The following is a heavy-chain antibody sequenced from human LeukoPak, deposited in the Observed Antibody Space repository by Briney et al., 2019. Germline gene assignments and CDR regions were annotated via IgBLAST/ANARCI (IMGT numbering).Heavy chain of an antibody. D-gene: IGHD3-10*01. V-gene: IGHV3-23*01. CDR2: ISHSGSI. CDR1: GFTFSSYE. CDR3: AKEVYYYGSGYDY. J-gene: IGHJ4*02. Sequence: GGSLRLSCAASGFTFSSYEMNWVRQAPGKGLEWVSSISHSGSISYAGSVKGRFTISRDNSKNTLYLQMSSLRAEGTAIYYCAKEVYYYGSGYDYWGQGTLVTVSS.